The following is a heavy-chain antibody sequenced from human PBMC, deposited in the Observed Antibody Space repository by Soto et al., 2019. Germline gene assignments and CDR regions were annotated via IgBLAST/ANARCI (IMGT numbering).Heavy chain of an antibody. CDR1: GGTFSSYA. CDR2: IIPMFGTA. Sequence: SVKDSCTASGGTFSSYAISWVRQAPGQGLEWMGGIIPMFGTANYAQKLQGRVTITADASTSTASLELSSLRSEDTSVYYCARDPGYSYGFDYYYGMDVWGQGTTVTVSS. V-gene: IGHV1-69*01. D-gene: IGHD5-18*01. CDR3: ARDPGYSYGFDYYYGMDV. J-gene: IGHJ6*02.